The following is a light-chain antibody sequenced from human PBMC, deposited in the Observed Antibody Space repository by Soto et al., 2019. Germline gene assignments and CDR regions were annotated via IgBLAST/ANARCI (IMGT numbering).Light chain of an antibody. CDR2: STN. V-gene: IGLV8-61*01. CDR3: VLYMGSGIWV. J-gene: IGLJ3*02. Sequence: QTVVTQEPSLSVSPRGTVTLTCGLSSGSVSTSYYPSWYQQTPGQAPRTLIFSTNTRSSGVPDRFSGSILGNKAALTITGAQADDESDYYCVLYMGSGIWVFGGGTKVTVL. CDR1: SGSVSTSYY.